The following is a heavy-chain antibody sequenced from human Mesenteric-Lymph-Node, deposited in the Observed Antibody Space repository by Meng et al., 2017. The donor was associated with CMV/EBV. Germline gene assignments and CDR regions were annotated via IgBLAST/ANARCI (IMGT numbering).Heavy chain of an antibody. CDR2: ISSSSSYI. CDR1: GFTFNTYT. V-gene: IGHV3-21*04. J-gene: IGHJ6*02. D-gene: IGHD1-26*01. Sequence: GESLKISCAASGFTFNTYTMNWVRQAPGKGLEWVSSISSSSSYIYYADSVKGRFTISRDNSKNTLNLQMNSLRAEDTAVYYCARYRHYGMDVWGQGTTVTVSS. CDR3: ARYRHYGMDV.